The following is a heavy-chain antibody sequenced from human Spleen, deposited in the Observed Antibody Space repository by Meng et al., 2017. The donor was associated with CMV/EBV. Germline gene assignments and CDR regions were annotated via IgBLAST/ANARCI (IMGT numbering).Heavy chain of an antibody. CDR1: GFTFSDYY. J-gene: IGHJ4*02. CDR2: ISGSGGST. D-gene: IGHD3-22*01. CDR3: AKGGIDYYDSSGYLDY. Sequence: GGSLRLSCAASGFTFSDYYMSWVRQAPGKGLEWVSAISGSGGSTYYADSVKGRFTISRDNSKNTLYLQMNSLRAEDTAVYYCAKGGIDYYDSSGYLDYWGQGTLVTVSS. V-gene: IGHV3-23*01.